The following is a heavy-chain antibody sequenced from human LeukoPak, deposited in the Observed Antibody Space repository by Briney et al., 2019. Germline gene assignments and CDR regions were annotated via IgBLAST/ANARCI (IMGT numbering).Heavy chain of an antibody. Sequence: SVKVSCKASGGTFSSYAISWVRQAPGQGLGWMGRIIPIFGIANYAQKFQGRVTITADKSTSTAYMELSSLRSEDTAVYYCARGPVVPAANDAFDIWGQGTMVTVSS. CDR1: GGTFSSYA. CDR2: IIPIFGIA. D-gene: IGHD2-2*01. CDR3: ARGPVVPAANDAFDI. J-gene: IGHJ3*02. V-gene: IGHV1-69*04.